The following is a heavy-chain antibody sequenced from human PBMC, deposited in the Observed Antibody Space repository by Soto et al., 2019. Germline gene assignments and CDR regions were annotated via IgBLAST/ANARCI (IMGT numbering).Heavy chain of an antibody. V-gene: IGHV5-51*01. CDR1: GYSFTTYW. CDR2: IYPDDSNI. J-gene: IGHJ4*02. Sequence: GEPLKISCKVSGYSFTTYWIGWVRQMPGKGLEWMGIIYPDDSNIKYSPSFQGQVTISVDKSIGTAYLQWSSLKASDTAMYYCARXYYYGSGSYYPPHFFDYWGQGTLVTVSS. CDR3: ARXYYYGSGSYYPPHFFDY. D-gene: IGHD3-10*01.